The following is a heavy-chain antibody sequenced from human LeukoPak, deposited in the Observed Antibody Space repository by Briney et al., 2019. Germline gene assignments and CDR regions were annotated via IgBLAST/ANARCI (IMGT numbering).Heavy chain of an antibody. D-gene: IGHD6-13*01. CDR1: GGTFSSYA. CDR3: ASRMYSSRRRFYYYYYMDV. Sequence: SVKVSCKASGGTFSSYAINWVRQAPGQGLEWMGGIIPIFTTVNYAQKFQGRVTITADKSTSTAYMELSSLRSEDTAVYYCASRMYSSRRRFYYYYYMDVWGKGTTVTVSS. V-gene: IGHV1-69*06. CDR2: IIPIFTTV. J-gene: IGHJ6*03.